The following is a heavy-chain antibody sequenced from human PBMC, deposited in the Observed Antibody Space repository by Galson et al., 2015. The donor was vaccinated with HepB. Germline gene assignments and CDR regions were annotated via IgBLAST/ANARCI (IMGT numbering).Heavy chain of an antibody. D-gene: IGHD2-15*01. CDR2: IDPSDSYT. CDR1: GYSFTSYW. Sequence: QSGAEVKKPGESLRISCKGSGYSFTSYWISWVRQMPGKGLEWMGRIDPSDSYTNYSPSFQGHVTISADKSISTAYLQWSSLKASDTAMYYCATPASGYCSSGSCYYYYGMDVWGQGTTVTVSS. J-gene: IGHJ6*02. CDR3: ATPASGYCSSGSCYYYYGMDV. V-gene: IGHV5-10-1*01.